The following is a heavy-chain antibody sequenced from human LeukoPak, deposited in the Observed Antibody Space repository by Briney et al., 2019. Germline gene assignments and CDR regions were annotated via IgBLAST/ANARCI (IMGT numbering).Heavy chain of an antibody. V-gene: IGHV3-30*03. CDR2: ISYDGSNK. CDR1: GFTFSSYG. D-gene: IGHD6-13*01. CDR3: ARVEAMIAAAGTYFDY. Sequence: GGSLRLSCAASGFTFSSYGMHWVRQAPGKGLEWVAVISYDGSNKYYADSVKGRFTISRDNSKNTLYLQMNSLRAEDTAVYYCARVEAMIAAAGTYFDYWGQGTLVTVSS. J-gene: IGHJ4*02.